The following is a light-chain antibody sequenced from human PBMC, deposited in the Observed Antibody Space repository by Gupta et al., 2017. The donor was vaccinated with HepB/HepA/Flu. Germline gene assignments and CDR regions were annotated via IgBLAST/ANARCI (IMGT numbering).Light chain of an antibody. CDR3: SSYASTNKII. CDR1: GGDVGGYNY. J-gene: IGLJ2*01. CDR2: EVS. V-gene: IGLV2-8*01. Sequence: QSALTQPPPASVSPGQTVTISCTGTGGDVGGYNYVSWYQQHPGKAPKLIVSEVSKRPSGVPDRFSGSKSGSTASLTVSGLQAEDEADYYCSSYASTNKIIFGGGTKLTVL.